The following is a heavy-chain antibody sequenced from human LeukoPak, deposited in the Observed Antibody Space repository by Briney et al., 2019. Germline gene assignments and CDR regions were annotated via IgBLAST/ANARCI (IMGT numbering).Heavy chain of an antibody. Sequence: GASVKVSCKASGYTFTNYAMSWVRQAPGQGLEWMGWINPNSGNTHYAQKFQDRVTMTRDTSISTAYMELNSLRSDDTAVYYCAREGAAAEDVNWFDPWGQGTLVTVSS. CDR2: INPNSGNT. CDR3: AREGAAAEDVNWFDP. CDR1: GYTFTNYA. J-gene: IGHJ5*02. D-gene: IGHD6-25*01. V-gene: IGHV1-2*02.